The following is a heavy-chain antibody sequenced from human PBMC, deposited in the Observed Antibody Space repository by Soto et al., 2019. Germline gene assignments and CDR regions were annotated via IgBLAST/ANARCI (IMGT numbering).Heavy chain of an antibody. Sequence: QVQLVQSGAEVKKPGASVKVSCKASGYTFTGYYLHWVRQVPGQGLEWMVWINPNSGGTNYAQNFQGRVTMTRDTYIRRAYRELSRLTSDDTAVYFCARDWEYYTSGSYSPPRQGCWGQGTLVTVSS. D-gene: IGHD3-10*01. J-gene: IGHJ4*02. CDR1: GYTFTGYY. V-gene: IGHV1-2*02. CDR3: ARDWEYYTSGSYSPPRQGC. CDR2: INPNSGGT.